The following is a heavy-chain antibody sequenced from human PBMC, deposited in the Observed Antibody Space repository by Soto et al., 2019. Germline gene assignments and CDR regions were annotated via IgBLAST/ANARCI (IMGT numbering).Heavy chain of an antibody. Sequence: GESLKISCKGSGYTFTDYWIGWVRQLPGKGLEWMGIIYPGDSDTRYSPSFQGHVTITVDKSTSTAYLQWNTLKASDTAMYYCARHSSNVRYYYYAMDVWGQGTTVTVSS. CDR1: GYTFTDYW. CDR3: ARHSSNVRYYYYAMDV. CDR2: IYPGDSDT. V-gene: IGHV5-51*01. J-gene: IGHJ6*02. D-gene: IGHD6-19*01.